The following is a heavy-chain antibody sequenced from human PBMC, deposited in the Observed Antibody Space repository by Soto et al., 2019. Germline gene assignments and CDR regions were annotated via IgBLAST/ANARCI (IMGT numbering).Heavy chain of an antibody. CDR2: INHSGST. CDR3: APPWGYYAY. D-gene: IGHD3-10*01. CDR1: GGSFSGYY. Sequence: QVQLQQWGAGLLKPSETLSLTCAVYGGSFSGYYWSWIRQPPGQGLEWIGEINHSGSTNYNPPLKSRVTISVDTSKNQFSLKLLSVTAADTAVYYCAPPWGYYAYWGQGTLVTVSS. V-gene: IGHV4-34*01. J-gene: IGHJ4*02.